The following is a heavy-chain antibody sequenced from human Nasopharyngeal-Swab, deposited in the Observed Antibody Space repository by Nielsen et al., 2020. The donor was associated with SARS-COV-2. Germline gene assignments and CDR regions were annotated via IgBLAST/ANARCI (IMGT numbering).Heavy chain of an antibody. Sequence: ASVKVSCKASGYTFTSYYMHWVRQAPGQGLEWMGIINPSGGSTSYAQKFQGRVTMTRDTSTSTVYMELSRLRSDDTAVYYCARDSNLYCSSTSCNYGMDVWGQGTTVTVSS. J-gene: IGHJ6*02. V-gene: IGHV1-46*01. CDR3: ARDSNLYCSSTSCNYGMDV. D-gene: IGHD2-2*01. CDR1: GYTFTSYY. CDR2: INPSGGST.